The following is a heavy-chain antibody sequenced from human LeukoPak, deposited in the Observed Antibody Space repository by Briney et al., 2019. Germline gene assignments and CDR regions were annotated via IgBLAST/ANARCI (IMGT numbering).Heavy chain of an antibody. CDR3: ARGVPYDSWSGPHYSDY. CDR2: IKQDGSQE. CDR1: RFTLSTYW. D-gene: IGHD3-3*01. V-gene: IGHV3-7*01. Sequence: GGSLRLSCAAFRFTLSTYWMSWVRQAPGKGLEWEAHIKQDGSQEYYVDSVKGRFTISRDSAKNSLYLQMNSLRAEDTAVYYCARGVPYDSWSGPHYSDYWGQGTLVTVSS. J-gene: IGHJ4*02.